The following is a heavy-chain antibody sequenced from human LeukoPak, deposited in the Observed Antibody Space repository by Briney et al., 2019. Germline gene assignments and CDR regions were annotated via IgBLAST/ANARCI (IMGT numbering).Heavy chain of an antibody. CDR3: AKDKSQWLVGTLGY. J-gene: IGHJ4*02. V-gene: IGHV3-23*01. D-gene: IGHD6-19*01. CDR1: GFTFSSYA. CDR2: ISGSGDST. Sequence: PGGSLRLSCAASGFTFSSYAMSWVRQAPGKGLEWVSAISGSGDSTYYADSVQGRFTISRDNFKNTLYLQTNSLRAEDTAVYYCAKDKSQWLVGTLGYWGQGTLVTVSS.